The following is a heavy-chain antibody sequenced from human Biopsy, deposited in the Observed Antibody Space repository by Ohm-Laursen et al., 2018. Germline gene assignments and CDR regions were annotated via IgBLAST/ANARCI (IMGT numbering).Heavy chain of an antibody. CDR1: GDSVTKYY. V-gene: IGHV4-59*02. CDR3: ARDSGILNYGNFKYYHYYGMDV. Sequence: GTLSLTCTVSGDSVTKYYWSWIRQPPGKGLEWIGHIYYSVMTNYNPSLQSRVSISVDTSRNQISLTLSSVTAADTAVYYCARDSGILNYGNFKYYHYYGMDVWGQGTKGTVS. CDR2: IYYSVMT. J-gene: IGHJ6*02. D-gene: IGHD4-11*01.